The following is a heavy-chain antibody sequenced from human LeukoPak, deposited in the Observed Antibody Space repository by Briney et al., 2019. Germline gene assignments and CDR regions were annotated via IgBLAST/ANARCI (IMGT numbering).Heavy chain of an antibody. D-gene: IGHD1-14*01. V-gene: IGHV3-21*01. CDR1: GFTFSSCG. CDR3: ATETIGRHYDY. CDR2: IGPTGTDR. Sequence: GGSLRLSCAASGFTFSSCGFNWVRQAPGKGLEWVSSIGPTGTDRYYADSVRGRFTISRDNAKNSMYLQMDSLRDEDPAVYYCATETIGRHYDYWGQGTLLTVSS. J-gene: IGHJ4*02.